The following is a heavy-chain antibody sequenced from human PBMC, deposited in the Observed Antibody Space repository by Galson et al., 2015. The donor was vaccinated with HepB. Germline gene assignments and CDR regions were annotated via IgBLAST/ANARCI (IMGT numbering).Heavy chain of an antibody. CDR2: ISGSGGST. CDR1: GFTFSSYA. CDR3: AKDLWGYCSSTSCDAFDI. Sequence: SLRLSCAASGFTFSSYAMSWVRQAPGKGLEWVSAISGSGGSTYYADSVKGRFTISRDNSENTLYLQMNSLRAEDTAVYYCAKDLWGYCSSTSCDAFDIWGQGTMVTVSS. D-gene: IGHD2-2*01. J-gene: IGHJ3*02. V-gene: IGHV3-23*01.